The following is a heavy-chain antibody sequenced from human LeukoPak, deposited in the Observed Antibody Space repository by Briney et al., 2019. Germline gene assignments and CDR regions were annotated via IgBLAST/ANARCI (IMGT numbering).Heavy chain of an antibody. CDR2: ISWNSGSI. CDR3: AKAYGYGDYFSHWYFDL. V-gene: IGHV3-9*01. J-gene: IGHJ2*01. Sequence: PGRSLRLSCAASGFTFDDYAMHWVRQAPGKGLEWVSGISWNSGSIGYADSVKGRFTISRDNAKNSLYLQMNSLRAEDTALYYCAKAYGYGDYFSHWYFDLWGRGTLVTVSS. D-gene: IGHD4-17*01. CDR1: GFTFDDYA.